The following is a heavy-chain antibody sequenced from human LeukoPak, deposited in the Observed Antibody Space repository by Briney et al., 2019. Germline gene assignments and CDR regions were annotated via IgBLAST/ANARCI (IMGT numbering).Heavy chain of an antibody. CDR2: ITLSSSTI. Sequence: GGSLRLSCTASGFTFSNYNMNWVRQAPGKGLEWVSYITLSSSTIYYSDSVKGRFTISRDNAKNSLYLHMNSLRAEDTAVYYCAKETNWRYYYYMDVWGKGTTVTISS. CDR3: AKETNWRYYYYMDV. J-gene: IGHJ6*03. D-gene: IGHD1-20*01. V-gene: IGHV3-48*01. CDR1: GFTFSNYN.